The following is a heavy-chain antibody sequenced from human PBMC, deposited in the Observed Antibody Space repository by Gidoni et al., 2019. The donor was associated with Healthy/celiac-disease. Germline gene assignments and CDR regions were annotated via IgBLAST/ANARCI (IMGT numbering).Heavy chain of an antibody. CDR1: GFTFSSYS. Sequence: EVQLVESGGGLVQPGGSLRLSCAASGFTFSSYSMNWVRQAPGKGLEWVSYISSSSSTMYYADSVKGRFTISRDNAKNSLYLQMNSLRAEDTAVYYCAREGDVVVPAVHDPSFDYWGQGTLVTVSS. J-gene: IGHJ4*02. D-gene: IGHD2-2*01. CDR2: ISSSSSTM. V-gene: IGHV3-48*01. CDR3: AREGDVVVPAVHDPSFDY.